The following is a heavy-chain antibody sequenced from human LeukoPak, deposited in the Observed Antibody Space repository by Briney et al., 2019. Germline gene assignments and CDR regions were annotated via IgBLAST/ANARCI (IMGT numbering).Heavy chain of an antibody. J-gene: IGHJ4*02. CDR2: IYSGGST. CDR1: GFTVSSNY. CDR3: ARGAAGVLTIFGVAIDY. D-gene: IGHD3-3*01. V-gene: IGHV3-53*01. Sequence: PGGSLRLSCAASGFTVSSNYMSWVRQAPGKGLEWVSVIYSGGSTYYADSVKGRFTISRDNSKNTLYLQMNSLRAEDTAVYYCARGAAGVLTIFGVAIDYWGQGTLVTVSS.